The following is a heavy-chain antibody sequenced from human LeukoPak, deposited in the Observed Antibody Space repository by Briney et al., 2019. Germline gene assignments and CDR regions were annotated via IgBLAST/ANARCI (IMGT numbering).Heavy chain of an antibody. D-gene: IGHD7-27*01. CDR3: AKKRSISNWGSPRDAFDI. Sequence: GGSLRLSCAASGFTVSSNYMSWVRQAPGKGLEWVSVIYSSGSTYYADSVKGRFTISRDNSKNTLYLQMNSLRAEDTAVYYCAKKRSISNWGSPRDAFDIWGQGTMVTVSS. V-gene: IGHV3-53*01. CDR1: GFTVSSNY. CDR2: IYSSGST. J-gene: IGHJ3*02.